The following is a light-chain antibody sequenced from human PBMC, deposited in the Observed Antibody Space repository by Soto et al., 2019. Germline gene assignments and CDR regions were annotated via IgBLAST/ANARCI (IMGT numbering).Light chain of an antibody. CDR1: QTVFSR. CDR2: ESS. J-gene: IGKJ1*01. Sequence: EIVLTQSPATLSSSPGERATLSCRASQTVFSRLAWHQHKPGQAPRLLIYESSKRATGLPARFSGSGFGTDFTLTISSLEPEDFAVYYCHQYGSSPPRTFGQGTKVDIK. CDR3: HQYGSSPPRT. V-gene: IGKV3-11*01.